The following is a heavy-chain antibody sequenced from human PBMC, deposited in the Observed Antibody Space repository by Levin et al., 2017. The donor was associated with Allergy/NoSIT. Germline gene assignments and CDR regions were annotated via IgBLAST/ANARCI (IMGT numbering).Heavy chain of an antibody. CDR2: IKQDGSEK. V-gene: IGHV3-7*01. J-gene: IGHJ6*02. CDR1: GFTFSSYW. CDR3: ARLVRDFWSGYSPSAYGMDV. D-gene: IGHD3-3*01. Sequence: PGGSLRLSCAASGFTFSSYWMSWVRQAPGKGLEWVANIKQDGSEKYYVDSVKGRFTISRDNAKNSLYLQMNSLRAEDTAVYYCARLVRDFWSGYSPSAYGMDVWGQGTTVTVSS.